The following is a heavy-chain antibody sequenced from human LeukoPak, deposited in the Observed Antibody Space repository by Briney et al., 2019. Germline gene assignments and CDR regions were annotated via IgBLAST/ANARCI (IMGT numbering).Heavy chain of an antibody. J-gene: IGHJ6*03. Sequence: PGGSLRLSCAASGFTFSNYAMSWVRQAPGKGLERVSDISVSGGGTDYADFVKGRFTISRDNSKNTLSLQMNSLRAEDTAVYYCAKRSGPTPNYYYYYYMNVWGKGTTVTVSS. CDR3: AKRSGPTPNYYYYYYMNV. CDR2: ISVSGGGT. CDR1: GFTFSNYA. V-gene: IGHV3-23*01. D-gene: IGHD2-15*01.